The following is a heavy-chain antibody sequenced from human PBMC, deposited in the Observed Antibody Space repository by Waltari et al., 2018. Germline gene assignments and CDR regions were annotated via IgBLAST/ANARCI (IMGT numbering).Heavy chain of an antibody. CDR2: IYYSGST. V-gene: IGHV4-59*01. D-gene: IGHD6-19*01. CDR1: GGSISSYY. CDR3: ARGLIAVAGKNWFDP. Sequence: QVQLQESGPGLVKPSETLSLTCTVSGGSISSYYWSWIRQPPGKGLEWIGYIYYSGSTNYNPSLKSRVTISVDTSKNQFSLKLSSVTAADTAVYYCARGLIAVAGKNWFDPWGQGTLVTVSS. J-gene: IGHJ5*02.